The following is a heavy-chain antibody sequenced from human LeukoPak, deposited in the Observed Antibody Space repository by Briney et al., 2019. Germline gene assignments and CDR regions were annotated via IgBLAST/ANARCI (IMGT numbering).Heavy chain of an antibody. Sequence: PGGSLRLSCAASGFTFSNFAIHWVRQAPGKGLEFVSGIRSTGDSTYYANSAKGRFTISRDDSKNTLYLQMNSLKTEDTAVYYCTTLVGAPSKVYDYYYYYYMDVWGKGTTVTVSS. V-gene: IGHV3-64*01. D-gene: IGHD1-26*01. CDR3: TTLVGAPSKVYDYYYYYYMDV. J-gene: IGHJ6*03. CDR2: IRSTGDST. CDR1: GFTFSNFA.